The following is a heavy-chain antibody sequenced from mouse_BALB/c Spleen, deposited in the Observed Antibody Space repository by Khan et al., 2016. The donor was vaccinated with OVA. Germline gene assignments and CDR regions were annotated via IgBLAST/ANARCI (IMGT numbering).Heavy chain of an antibody. Sequence: QVQLKESGPGLVAPSQNLSLTCTVSGFSLSDYGVSWIRQPPGKGLEWLGVIWGGGSTYYNSDLKSRLSISKDNSKSQVFLKMSSLQSDDTAMFXCAKGVWSYYYTLDYWGQGTSVTVSS. CDR3: AKGVWSYYYTLDY. CDR1: GFSLSDYG. CDR2: IWGGGST. V-gene: IGHV2-6-5*01. J-gene: IGHJ4*01.